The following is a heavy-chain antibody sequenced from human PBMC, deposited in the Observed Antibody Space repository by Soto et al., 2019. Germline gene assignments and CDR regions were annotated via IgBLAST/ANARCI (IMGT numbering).Heavy chain of an antibody. CDR3: ARDFVAVAGPFDY. V-gene: IGHV3-21*01. D-gene: IGHD6-19*01. CDR1: GFTFSSYS. Sequence: EVQLVESGGGLVKPGGSLRLSCAASGFTFSSYSMNWVRQAPGKGLEWVSSISSSSSYIYYADSVKGRSTISRDNAKNSLYLQMNSLRAEDTAVYYCARDFVAVAGPFDYWGQGTLVTVSS. J-gene: IGHJ4*02. CDR2: ISSSSSYI.